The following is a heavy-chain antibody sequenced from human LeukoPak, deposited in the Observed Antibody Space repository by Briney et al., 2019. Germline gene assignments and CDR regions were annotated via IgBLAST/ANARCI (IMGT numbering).Heavy chain of an antibody. CDR2: IYTSGST. J-gene: IGHJ4*02. V-gene: IGHV4-4*09. CDR3: ASARNFDY. Sequence: SETLSLTCTVSGGSISSYYWSWIRQPPGKGLEWIGYIYTSGSTNYNPSLKSRVTISVDTSKNQFSLKLSSVTAADTAVYYCASARNFDYWGQGTLVTVSS. CDR1: GGSISSYY.